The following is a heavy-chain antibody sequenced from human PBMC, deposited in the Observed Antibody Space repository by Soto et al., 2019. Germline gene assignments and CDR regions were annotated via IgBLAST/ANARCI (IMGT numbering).Heavy chain of an antibody. D-gene: IGHD2-21*02. V-gene: IGHV3-66*01. CDR1: GFTVSSNY. J-gene: IGHJ4*02. CDR2: IYSGGST. CDR3: ARVRLRSFDY. Sequence: EVQLVESGGGLVQPGGSLRLSCAASGFTVSSNYMSWVRQAPGKGLEWVSVIYSGGSTYYADSVKGRFTISRDNSKNTLYHQMNSLRAEDTTVYYCARVRLRSFDYWGQGTLVTVSS.